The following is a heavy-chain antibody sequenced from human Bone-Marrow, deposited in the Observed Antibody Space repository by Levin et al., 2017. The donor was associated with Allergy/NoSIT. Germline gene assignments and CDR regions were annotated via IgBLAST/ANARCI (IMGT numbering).Heavy chain of an antibody. CDR2: ISWNSDKA. CDR1: GFNFDDYA. J-gene: IGHJ4*02. V-gene: IGHV3-9*01. D-gene: IGHD4-17*01. CDR3: AKDGESTVTRSYYLHY. Sequence: GGSLRLSCGASGFNFDDYAMHWVRQAPGKGLEWVSGISWNSDKAGYADSVKGRFTISRDNAKNSLYLQMDRLGVEDTALDYCAKDGESTVTRSYYLHYWGQGTLVTVSS.